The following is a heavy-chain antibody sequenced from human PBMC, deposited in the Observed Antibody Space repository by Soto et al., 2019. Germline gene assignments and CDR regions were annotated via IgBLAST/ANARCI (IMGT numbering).Heavy chain of an antibody. D-gene: IGHD1-1*01. J-gene: IGHJ6*02. CDR1: GGSLSGYY. CDR3: ARTRNLDV. Sequence: QVQLQQWGAGLLKPSETPSLTCAVYGGSLSGYYGNWIRQSPGKGLEWIGEINHSGSTNYNPSLKSRVTISIDTSKNQFSLKLSSVTAADTAVYYCARTRNLDVWGQGTTVIVSS. CDR2: INHSGST. V-gene: IGHV4-34*01.